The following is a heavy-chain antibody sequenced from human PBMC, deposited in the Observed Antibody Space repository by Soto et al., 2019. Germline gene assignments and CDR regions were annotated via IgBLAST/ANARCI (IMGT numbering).Heavy chain of an antibody. Sequence: PWGSLRLSCAASGFTFSSYGMHWVRQAPGKGLAWVAVIWYDGSNKYYADSVKGRFTISRDNSRNTLYLQMNSLRAEDTAVYYCAGEDIVVVPAAIRRENYYYGMDVWGQGTTVTVSS. V-gene: IGHV3-33*01. J-gene: IGHJ6*02. CDR3: AGEDIVVVPAAIRRENYYYGMDV. D-gene: IGHD2-2*02. CDR1: GFTFSSYG. CDR2: IWYDGSNK.